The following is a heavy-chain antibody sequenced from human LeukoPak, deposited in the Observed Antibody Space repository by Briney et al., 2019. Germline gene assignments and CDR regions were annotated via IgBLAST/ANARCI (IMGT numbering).Heavy chain of an antibody. V-gene: IGHV3-7*04. D-gene: IGHD5-18*01. CDR3: ARVDTAMVIDY. Sequence: GGSLRLSCAASGFSFSGYWMTWVRQAPGKGLEWVANIKPDGSEKYYVDSVKGRFTISRDNAKKSLYLQMNSLRAEDTAVYHCARVDTAMVIDYWGQGTLVTVSS. CDR2: IKPDGSEK. J-gene: IGHJ4*02. CDR1: GFSFSGYW.